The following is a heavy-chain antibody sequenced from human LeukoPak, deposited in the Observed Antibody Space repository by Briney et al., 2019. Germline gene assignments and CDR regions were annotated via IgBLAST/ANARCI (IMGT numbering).Heavy chain of an antibody. J-gene: IGHJ4*02. V-gene: IGHV1-2*06. CDR1: GGTFSSYA. D-gene: IGHD5-18*01. CDR2: INPNSGGT. CDR3: ARDSYGYEEFDY. Sequence: GASVKVSCKASGGTFSSYAISWVRQDPGQGLEWMGRINPNSGGTNYAQKFQGRVTMTRDTSTSTVYMELSSLRSEDTAVYYCARDSYGYEEFDYWGQGTLVTVSS.